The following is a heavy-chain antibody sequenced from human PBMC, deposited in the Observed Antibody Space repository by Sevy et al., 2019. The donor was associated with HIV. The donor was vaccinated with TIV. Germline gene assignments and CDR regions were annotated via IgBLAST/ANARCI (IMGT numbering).Heavy chain of an antibody. CDR3: ARDAGFHKFDY. CDR2: LNDDAKER. J-gene: IGHJ4*02. D-gene: IGHD2-21*01. CDR1: GFIFSKSW. Sequence: GGCLRLSCAASGFIFSKSWMAWVRQAPGKGLEWVASLNDDAKERYYVDSVKGRFTIARDNARNSLSLQMKSLTAEDTAVYYCARDAGFHKFDYWGQGALVTVSS. V-gene: IGHV3-7*01.